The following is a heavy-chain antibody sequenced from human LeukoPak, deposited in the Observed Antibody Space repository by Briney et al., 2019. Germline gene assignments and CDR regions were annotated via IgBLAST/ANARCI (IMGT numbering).Heavy chain of an antibody. Sequence: HPGGSLRLSCAAPGFTFSSFALSWVRQGPGKGLEWVSGISGSGGSTYYADSVKGRFTISRDNSNNRLYLQMNSLRAEDTAVYYCAKDKGSGTYPPYWGKGTLVTVSS. CDR3: AKDKGSGTYPPY. CDR1: GFTFSSFA. D-gene: IGHD1-26*01. J-gene: IGHJ4*02. CDR2: ISGSGGST. V-gene: IGHV3-23*01.